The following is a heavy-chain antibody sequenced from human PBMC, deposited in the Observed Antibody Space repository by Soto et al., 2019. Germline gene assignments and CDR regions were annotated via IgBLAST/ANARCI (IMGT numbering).Heavy chain of an antibody. V-gene: IGHV4-61*01. CDR1: GDSVSSDNYF. D-gene: IGHD2-21*01. CDR3: ARGTYCGSNCFFAREY. CDR2: ISYTGDT. Sequence: QVQLRESGPELLKPSETLSLTCTVSGDSVSSDNYFWTWIRQPPGKGLEWIAYISYTGDTNYNPSLKSRVTISVEPSTNQFSLKLTSVTAADTAVYFCARGTYCGSNCFFAREYWGQGTLVTVSS. J-gene: IGHJ4*02.